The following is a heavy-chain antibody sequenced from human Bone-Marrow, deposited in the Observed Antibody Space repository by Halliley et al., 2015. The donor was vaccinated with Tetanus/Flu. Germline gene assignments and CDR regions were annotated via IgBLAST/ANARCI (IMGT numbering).Heavy chain of an antibody. Sequence: MGIIFPGDSDTSYSPSFQGQVPISVDKSISTAYLQWSRLKASDTAVYYCARLGGIGRSAGWFDPWGQGILVTVSS. J-gene: IGHJ5*02. D-gene: IGHD3-16*01. CDR2: IFPGDSDT. V-gene: IGHV5-51*01. CDR3: ARLGGIGRSAGWFDP.